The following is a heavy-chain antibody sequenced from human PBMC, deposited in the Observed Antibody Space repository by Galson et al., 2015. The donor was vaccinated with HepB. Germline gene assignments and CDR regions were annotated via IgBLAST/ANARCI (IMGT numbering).Heavy chain of an antibody. CDR2: IGDHDGDT. J-gene: IGHJ4*02. D-gene: IGHD3-16*01. CDR1: GFTFSSYW. CDR3: ARGGLRHAFDY. V-gene: IGHV3-74*01. Sequence: SLRLSCAASGFTFSSYWMHWVRQAPGKGLVWVSRIGDHDGDTIYADSVKGRFTISRDNVKNALYLQMNSLRAEDTAVYFCARGGLRHAFDYWGQGALVTASS.